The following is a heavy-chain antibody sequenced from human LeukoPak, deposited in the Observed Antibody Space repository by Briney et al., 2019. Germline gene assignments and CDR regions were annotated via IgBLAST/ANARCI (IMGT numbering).Heavy chain of an antibody. V-gene: IGHV3-23*01. CDR2: ICGSGGST. CDR3: AKGGRIAAAGLFGY. CDR1: GFTFSSYA. J-gene: IGHJ4*02. D-gene: IGHD6-13*01. Sequence: GGSLRLSCAASGFTFSSYAMSWVRQAPRRGLEWVSAICGSGGSTYYADSVKGRFTISRDNSKNTLYLQMNSLRAEDTAVYCSAKGGRIAAAGLFGYGGEGTLVTVSS.